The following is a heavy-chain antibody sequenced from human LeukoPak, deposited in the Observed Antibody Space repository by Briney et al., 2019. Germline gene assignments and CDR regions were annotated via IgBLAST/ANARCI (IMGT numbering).Heavy chain of an antibody. CDR1: GFTFRNYA. Sequence: GGSLRLPCAASGFTFRNYAMTWVRQAPGKGLEWVSAITGNGISTYYADSVKGRFTISRDNPKNTLYLQMHSLRAEDTAIYYCAKVTGGDMITYGGLDYWGQGTLVTVSS. D-gene: IGHD3-16*01. J-gene: IGHJ4*02. CDR2: ITGNGIST. V-gene: IGHV3-23*01. CDR3: AKVTGGDMITYGGLDY.